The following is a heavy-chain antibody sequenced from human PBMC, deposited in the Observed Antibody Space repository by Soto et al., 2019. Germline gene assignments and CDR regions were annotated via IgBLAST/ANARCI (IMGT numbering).Heavy chain of an antibody. CDR3: AGSIVVVTATRHYYYYYGMDV. V-gene: IGHV1-69*01. CDR2: IIPIFVTA. Sequence: QVQLVQSGAEVKKPGSSVKVSCKASGGTFSSYAISWVRQAPGQGLEWMGGIIPIFVTANYAEKFQGRVTITADESTSTAYMELSSLRSEDTAVYYGAGSIVVVTATRHYYYYYGMDVRGQGPTVTVSS. CDR1: GGTFSSYA. D-gene: IGHD2-21*02. J-gene: IGHJ6*02.